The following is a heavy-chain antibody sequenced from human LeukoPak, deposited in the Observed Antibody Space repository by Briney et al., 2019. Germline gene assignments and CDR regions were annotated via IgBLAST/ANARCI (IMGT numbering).Heavy chain of an antibody. CDR3: ARESREGLNPVLSFDY. J-gene: IGHJ4*02. V-gene: IGHV3-23*01. Sequence: PGGSLRLSCAASGFTFSSYAMSWVRQAPGKGLEWVSAISGSGGSTYYADSVKGRFTISRDNSKNTLYLQMNSLRDEDSGVYYCARESREGLNPVLSFDYWGQGTHVTVSS. CDR1: GFTFSSYA. CDR2: ISGSGGST. D-gene: IGHD5-24*01.